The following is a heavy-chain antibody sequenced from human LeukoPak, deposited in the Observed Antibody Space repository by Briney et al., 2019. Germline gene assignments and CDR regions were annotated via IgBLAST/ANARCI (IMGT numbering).Heavy chain of an antibody. D-gene: IGHD5-24*01. Sequence: GGSLRLSCAAPGFTVSSNYMSWVRQAPGKGLEWVSVIYSGGSTYYADSVKGRFTISRDNSKNTLYLQMNSLRAEDTAVYYCARARWPSAFDYWGQGTLVTVSS. J-gene: IGHJ4*02. CDR1: GFTVSSNY. CDR3: ARARWPSAFDY. CDR2: IYSGGST. V-gene: IGHV3-66*02.